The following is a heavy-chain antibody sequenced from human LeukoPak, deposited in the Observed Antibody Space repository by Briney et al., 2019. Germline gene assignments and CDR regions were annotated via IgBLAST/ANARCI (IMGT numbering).Heavy chain of an antibody. CDR3: AKVLTGSQDY. CDR2: IYSGGST. Sequence: TGGSLRLSCAASGFTVSSNYMSWVRQAPGKGLEWVSVIYSGGSTYYADSVKGRFTISRDNSKNTLYLQVNSLRAEDTAVYFCAKVLTGSQDYWGQGTLVTVTS. CDR1: GFTVSSNY. D-gene: IGHD1-14*01. J-gene: IGHJ4*02. V-gene: IGHV3-66*01.